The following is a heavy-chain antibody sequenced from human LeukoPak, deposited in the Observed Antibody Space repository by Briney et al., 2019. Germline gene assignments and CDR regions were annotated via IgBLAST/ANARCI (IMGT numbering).Heavy chain of an antibody. CDR3: ARETYYDSSGSLSPRGMDV. Sequence: SETLSLTCAVYGGSFSGYYWSWIRQPPGKGLEWIGEINHSGSTNYNPSLKSRVTISVDTSKNQFSLKLNSVTAADTAVYYCARETYYDSSGSLSPRGMDVWGQGTTVTVSS. J-gene: IGHJ6*02. D-gene: IGHD3-22*01. CDR2: INHSGST. CDR1: GGSFSGYY. V-gene: IGHV4-34*01.